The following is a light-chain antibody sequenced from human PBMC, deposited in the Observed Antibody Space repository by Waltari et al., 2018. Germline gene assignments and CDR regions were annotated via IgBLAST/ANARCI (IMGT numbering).Light chain of an antibody. CDR3: QHYVRLPVT. Sequence: EIVLTQSPGTLSLSPGERATLSCRASQSVSRALAWYQQKPGQAPRLLIYAASSRATGIPDRFSGSGSETDFSLTISRLEPEDFAVYYCQHYVRLPVTFGQGTKVEIK. V-gene: IGKV3-20*01. J-gene: IGKJ1*01. CDR1: QSVSRA. CDR2: AAS.